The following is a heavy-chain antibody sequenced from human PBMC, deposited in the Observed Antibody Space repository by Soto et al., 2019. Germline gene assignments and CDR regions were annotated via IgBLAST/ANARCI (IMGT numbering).Heavy chain of an antibody. CDR1: GGSISSGDYY. V-gene: IGHV4-30-4*01. CDR3: ARDASXYYDFWSGYHYYYGMDV. CDR2: IYYSGST. Sequence: PSGTLSLTCTVSGGSISSGDYYWSWIRQPPGKGLEWIGYIYYSGSTYYNPSPKSRVTISVDTSKNQFSLKLSSVTAADTAVYYCARDASXYYDFWSGYHYYYGMDVWGQATTVTVSS. J-gene: IGHJ6*02. D-gene: IGHD3-3*01.